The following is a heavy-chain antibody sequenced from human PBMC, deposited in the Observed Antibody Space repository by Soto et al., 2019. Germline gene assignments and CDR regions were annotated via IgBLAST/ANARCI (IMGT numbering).Heavy chain of an antibody. CDR1: GYSFTSYW. CDR2: IYPGDSDT. D-gene: IGHD1-1*01. Sequence: GESLKISCQGSGYSFTSYWIGWVRQMPGKGLEWMGIIYPGDSDTRYSPSFQGQVTISADKSISTAYLQWSSLKASDTAMYYCARQNWNDPHDDAFDIWGQGTMVTVSS. CDR3: ARQNWNDPHDDAFDI. V-gene: IGHV5-51*01. J-gene: IGHJ3*02.